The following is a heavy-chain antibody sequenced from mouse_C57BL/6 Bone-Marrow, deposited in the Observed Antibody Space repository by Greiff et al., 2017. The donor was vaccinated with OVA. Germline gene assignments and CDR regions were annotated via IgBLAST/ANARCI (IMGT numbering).Heavy chain of an antibody. Sequence: QVQLQQSGAELAKPGASVKLSCKASGYTFTSYWMHWVKQRPGQGLEWIGYINPSSGYTKYNQKFKDKATLTADKSSSTAYMQLSSLTYEDSAVXYCARAICGYSNYGGWYFDVWGTGTTVTVSS. CDR2: INPSSGYT. V-gene: IGHV1-7*01. CDR3: ARAICGYSNYGGWYFDV. CDR1: GYTFTSYW. J-gene: IGHJ1*03. D-gene: IGHD2-5*01.